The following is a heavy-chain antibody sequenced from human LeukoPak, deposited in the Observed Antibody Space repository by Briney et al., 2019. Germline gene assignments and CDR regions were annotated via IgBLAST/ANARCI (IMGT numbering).Heavy chain of an antibody. CDR3: ARGYGSGSWARGYYYMDV. CDR1: DGSISTTSYY. D-gene: IGHD3-10*01. V-gene: IGHV4-61*05. J-gene: IGHJ6*03. Sequence: SETLSLTCTVSDGSISTTSYYWGWIRQPPGKGLEWIGYIYYSGSTNYNPSLKSRVTISVDTSKNQFSLKLSSVTAADTAVYYCARGYGSGSWARGYYYMDVWGKGTTVTISS. CDR2: IYYSGST.